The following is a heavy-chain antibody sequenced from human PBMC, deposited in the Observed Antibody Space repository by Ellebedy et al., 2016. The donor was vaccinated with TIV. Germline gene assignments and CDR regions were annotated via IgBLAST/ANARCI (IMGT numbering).Heavy chain of an antibody. CDR3: ARGFARGYIYGYGDY. CDR1: GYTFIDYY. V-gene: IGHV1-2*04. D-gene: IGHD5-18*01. CDR2: INPNSGGT. J-gene: IGHJ4*02. Sequence: AASVKVSCKASGYTFIDYYMHWVRQAPGQGLEWMGWINPNSGGTSYAQKFQGWVTMTRDTSISTAYMELTRLTSDDPAVYYCARGFARGYIYGYGDYWGQGTLVTVSS.